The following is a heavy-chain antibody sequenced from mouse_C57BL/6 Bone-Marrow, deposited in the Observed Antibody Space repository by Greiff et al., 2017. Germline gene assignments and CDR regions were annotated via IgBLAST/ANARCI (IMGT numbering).Heavy chain of an antibody. CDR1: GYIFTEYT. CDR3: ARHERYYDYEGYFDY. J-gene: IGHJ2*01. D-gene: IGHD2-4*01. Sequence: VKLMESGAELVKPGASVKLSCKASGYIFTEYTIHWVKQRSGQGLEWIGWFYPGSGSIKYNERFKDKATLTADKSSNTDYMELSRLTSEDSAVYFCARHERYYDYEGYFDYWGQGTTLTVSS. V-gene: IGHV1-62-2*01. CDR2: FYPGSGSI.